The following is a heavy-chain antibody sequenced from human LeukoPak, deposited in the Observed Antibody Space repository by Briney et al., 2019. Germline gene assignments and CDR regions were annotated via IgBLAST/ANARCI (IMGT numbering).Heavy chain of an antibody. CDR1: GYTFTSYG. J-gene: IGHJ4*02. CDR3: ARDRVGGYDLWH. Sequence: ASGKVSCKASGYTFTSYGISWVRQAPGQGLEWMGWISAYNGNTNYAQKLQGRVTMTTDTSTSTAYIELSRLRSDDTAVYYCARDRVGGYDLWHWGQGTLVTVSS. V-gene: IGHV1-18*01. CDR2: ISAYNGNT. D-gene: IGHD5-12*01.